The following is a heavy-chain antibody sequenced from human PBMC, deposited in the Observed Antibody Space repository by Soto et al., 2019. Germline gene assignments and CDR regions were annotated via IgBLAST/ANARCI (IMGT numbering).Heavy chain of an antibody. CDR2: IWYDGSNE. D-gene: IGHD6-19*01. Sequence: QVQLVESGGGVVQPGRSLRLSCAASGFIFSNFGMHWVRQAPGKGLEWVAVIWYDGSNEYYADSVKGRFTISKDNSKSTLYLQMNRLRAGDTAVYYCARDDIPGIAVSTYGMDVWGQGTTVTVSS. J-gene: IGHJ6*02. V-gene: IGHV3-33*01. CDR1: GFIFSNFG. CDR3: ARDDIPGIAVSTYGMDV.